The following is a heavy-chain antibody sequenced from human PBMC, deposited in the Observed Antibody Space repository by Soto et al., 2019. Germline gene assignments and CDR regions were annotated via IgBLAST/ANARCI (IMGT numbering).Heavy chain of an antibody. D-gene: IGHD4-17*01. V-gene: IGHV3-9*01. CDR1: GFTFDDYA. CDR3: AKGACGDLSCAFDI. Sequence: EVQLVESGGGLVQPGRSLRLSCAASGFTFDDYAMYWVRQVPGEGLEWVSGITWNSGSIGYADSVKGRFTISRDNAKNSLHLQMNSLRSEDTALYYCAKGACGDLSCAFDIWGQVTMVTVSS. J-gene: IGHJ3*02. CDR2: ITWNSGSI.